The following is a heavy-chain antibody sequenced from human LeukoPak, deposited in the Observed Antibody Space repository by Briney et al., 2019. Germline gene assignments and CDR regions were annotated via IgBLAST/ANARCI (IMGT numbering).Heavy chain of an antibody. V-gene: IGHV3-21*01. CDR3: AKEPPVYGVDFDY. Sequence: PGGSLRLSCAASGFTFSSYSMNWVRQAPGKGLEWVSSISSSSSYIYYADSVKGRFTISRDNSKNTLYLQMNSLRAEDTAVYYCAKEPPVYGVDFDYWGQGTLVTVSS. CDR2: ISSSSSYI. J-gene: IGHJ4*02. D-gene: IGHD4-17*01. CDR1: GFTFSSYS.